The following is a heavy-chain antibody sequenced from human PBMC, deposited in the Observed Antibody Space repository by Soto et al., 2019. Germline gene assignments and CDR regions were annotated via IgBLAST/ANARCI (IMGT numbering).Heavy chain of an antibody. Sequence: GASVKVSCKASGYTFTSYGISWVRRAPGQGLEWMGWISAYNGNTSYAQKLQGRVTMTTDTSTSTAYMELRSLRSDDTAVYYCARGGSGYYYGPGEWFDPWGQGTLVTVSS. CDR2: ISAYNGNT. D-gene: IGHD3-22*01. CDR1: GYTFTSYG. J-gene: IGHJ5*02. CDR3: ARGGSGYYYGPGEWFDP. V-gene: IGHV1-18*01.